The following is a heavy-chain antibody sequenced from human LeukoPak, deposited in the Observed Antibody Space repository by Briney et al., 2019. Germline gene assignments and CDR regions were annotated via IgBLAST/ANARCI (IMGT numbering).Heavy chain of an antibody. V-gene: IGHV3-7*01. J-gene: IGHJ4*02. CDR2: IKQDGSEK. Sequence: GGSLRLSRAASGFTFTNYWMNWVRQAPGKGLEWVASIKQDGSEKYYVDSVKGRLTISRDNAKNSLYLQMNSLRTEDTAVYYCARDGAAPGLYFDSWGQGTLVTVSS. CDR1: GFTFTNYW. D-gene: IGHD6-13*01. CDR3: ARDGAAPGLYFDS.